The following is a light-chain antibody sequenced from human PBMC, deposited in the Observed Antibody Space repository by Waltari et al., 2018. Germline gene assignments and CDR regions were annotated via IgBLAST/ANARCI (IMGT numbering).Light chain of an antibody. V-gene: IGLV3-1*01. CDR2: QAS. J-gene: IGLJ1*01. Sequence: SYELPQPPPVSVSPGQTASITSSGVTLGDKYACWYQQKPGQSPVLVIYQASKRPSGIPERFSGSNSGNTATLTISGTQAMDEADYYCQAWDSSTYVFGTGTKVTVL. CDR3: QAWDSSTYV. CDR1: TLGDKY.